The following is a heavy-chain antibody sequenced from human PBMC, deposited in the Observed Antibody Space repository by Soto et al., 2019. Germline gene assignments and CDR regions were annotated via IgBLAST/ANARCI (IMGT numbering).Heavy chain of an antibody. D-gene: IGHD5-12*01. CDR2: ISAYNGNT. CDR3: ARDPRVATTPCYFDY. CDR1: GYTFTSYG. Sequence: AASVKVSCKPSGYTFTSYGISWVRQAPGQGLEWMGWISAYNGNTNYAQKLQGRVTMTTDTSTSTAYMELRSLRSDDTAVYYCARDPRVATTPCYFDYWGQGTLVTVSS. V-gene: IGHV1-18*01. J-gene: IGHJ4*02.